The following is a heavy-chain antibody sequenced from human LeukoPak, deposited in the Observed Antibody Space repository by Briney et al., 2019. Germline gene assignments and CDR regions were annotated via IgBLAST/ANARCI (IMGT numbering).Heavy chain of an antibody. D-gene: IGHD6-19*01. CDR1: GYTFTSYY. V-gene: IGHV1-46*01. CDR2: INPTGGST. Sequence: ASVKVSCKASGYTFTSYYMHWVRQAPGQGLEWMGIINPTGGSTSYAQKFQGRVTMTRVTSTSTVYMDLSSLRSEDTAVYYCARGIAVAGTPDAFDIWGQGTLVTVAS. CDR3: ARGIAVAGTPDAFDI. J-gene: IGHJ3*02.